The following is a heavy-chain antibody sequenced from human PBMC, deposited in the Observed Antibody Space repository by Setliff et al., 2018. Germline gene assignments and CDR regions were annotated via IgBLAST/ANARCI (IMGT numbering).Heavy chain of an antibody. CDR3: GTNSDSMHYIDF. D-gene: IGHD2-8*01. V-gene: IGHV3-11*04. CDR1: GFTFSDYY. Sequence: PGGSLRLSCAASGFTFSDYYMSWIRQAPGKGLEWVSYISGSGGSTYYSDSVKGRFTLSRDSTKNTLSLQMNSLRVEDTAFYYCGTNSDSMHYIDFWGQGTLVTVSS. CDR2: ISGSGGST. J-gene: IGHJ4*02.